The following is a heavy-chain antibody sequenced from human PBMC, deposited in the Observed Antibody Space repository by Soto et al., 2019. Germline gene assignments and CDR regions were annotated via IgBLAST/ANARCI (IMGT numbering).Heavy chain of an antibody. Sequence: SQTLSLTCAISGDSVSSDSAAWNWIRQSPSRGLEWLGRTYYRSKWYNDYAVSVKSRITINPDTSKNQFSLQLNSVTPEDTAVYYCARDSSSWTGSYYYGMDVWGQGTKVTVSS. CDR3: ARDSSSWTGSYYYGMDV. J-gene: IGHJ6*02. CDR2: TYYRSKWYN. CDR1: GDSVSSDSAA. V-gene: IGHV6-1*01. D-gene: IGHD6-13*01.